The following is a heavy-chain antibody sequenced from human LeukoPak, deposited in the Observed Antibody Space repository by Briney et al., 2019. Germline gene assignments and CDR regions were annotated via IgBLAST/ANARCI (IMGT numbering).Heavy chain of an antibody. CDR1: GYTFTNYY. J-gene: IGHJ4*02. V-gene: IGHV1-46*01. CDR2: INPPGTNT. Sequence: ASVTVSCKASGYTFTNYYMHWVRQAPGQGLEWMGLINPPGTNTNYAQKFRGRVTMTRDTSTTTVYMELSSLRSEDTAVYYCAREESGGYFDYWGQGTLVTVSS. D-gene: IGHD2-8*02. CDR3: AREESGGYFDY.